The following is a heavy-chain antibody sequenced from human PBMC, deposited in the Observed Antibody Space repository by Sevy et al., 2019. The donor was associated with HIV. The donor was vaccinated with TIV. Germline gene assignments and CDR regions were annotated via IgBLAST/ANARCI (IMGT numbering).Heavy chain of an antibody. J-gene: IGHJ6*02. CDR3: ARDRTFCGNECYLYYYYGMDV. CDR2: IHADGSS. D-gene: IGHD3-16*01. Sequence: GGSLRLSCAASGITVSSNDMSWVRQAPGKGLEWVSIIHADGSSYYADSVKGRFTMSRDDSKNIVNLQMNSLRADDTAVYYCARDRTFCGNECYLYYYYGMDVWGQGTAVTVSS. V-gene: IGHV3-53*01. CDR1: GITVSSND.